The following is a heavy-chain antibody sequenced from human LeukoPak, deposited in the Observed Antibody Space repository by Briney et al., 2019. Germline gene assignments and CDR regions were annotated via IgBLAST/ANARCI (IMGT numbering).Heavy chain of an antibody. V-gene: IGHV4-59*01. J-gene: IGHJ4*02. D-gene: IGHD6-19*01. CDR2: IYYSGST. CDR1: GGSISSYY. Sequence: SETLSLTCTVSGGSISSYYWSWIRQPPGKGLEWIGYIYYSGSTYYNPSLKSRVTISVDTSKNQFSLKLSSVTAADTAVYYCARGGGQWLASFDYWGQGTLVTVSS. CDR3: ARGGGQWLASFDY.